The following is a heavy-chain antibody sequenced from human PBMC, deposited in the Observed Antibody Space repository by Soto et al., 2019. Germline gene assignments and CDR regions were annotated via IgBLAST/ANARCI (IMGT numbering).Heavy chain of an antibody. CDR1: GFTFDDYA. D-gene: IGHD3-10*01. V-gene: IGHV3-9*01. CDR3: AKGAYGSGSSYFDY. J-gene: IGHJ4*02. CDR2: ISWNSGVI. Sequence: EVQLVESGGGLVQPGRSLRLSCAASGFTFDDYAMYWVRQAPGKGLEWVSGISWNSGVIGYADSVKGRFTISRDNAKNFLYLQMNSLRAEDTALYYCAKGAYGSGSSYFDYWGQGTLVTVSS.